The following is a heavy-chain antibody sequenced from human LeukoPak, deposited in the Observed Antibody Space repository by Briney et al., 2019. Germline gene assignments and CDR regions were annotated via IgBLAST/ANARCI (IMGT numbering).Heavy chain of an antibody. CDR3: AKVPRYDSSGLNVQIY. CDR1: GFTFSSYA. CDR2: ISGSGGST. D-gene: IGHD3-22*01. V-gene: IGHV3-23*01. Sequence: PGGSLRLSCAASGFTFSSYAMSWVRQAPGKGLEWVSAISGSGGSTYYADSVKGRFTISRDNSKNTLYLQMNGLRAEDTAVYYCAKVPRYDSSGLNVQIYWGQGTLVTVSS. J-gene: IGHJ4*02.